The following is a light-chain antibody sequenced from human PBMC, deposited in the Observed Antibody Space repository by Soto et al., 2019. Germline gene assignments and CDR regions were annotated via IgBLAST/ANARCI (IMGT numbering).Light chain of an antibody. Sequence: SALTQPRSVSGSPGQSLTIPCTGSSSDIGGSDSVSWYQQHPGKVPQLIIFDVTKRPSGVPDRFSGSKSGNTASLTISGLQTEDEADYYCCSYAGRYTYVFGSGTKLTVL. CDR2: DVT. J-gene: IGLJ1*01. V-gene: IGLV2-11*01. CDR1: SSDIGGSDS. CDR3: CSYAGRYTYV.